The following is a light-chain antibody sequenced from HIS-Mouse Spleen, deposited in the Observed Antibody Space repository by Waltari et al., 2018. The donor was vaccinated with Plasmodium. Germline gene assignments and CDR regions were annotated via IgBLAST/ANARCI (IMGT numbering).Light chain of an antibody. Sequence: QSSLTQPRSVSGSPGQSVTLSCTGTSSAVGGYNFVSWYQQHPGKAPKLMIYDVSQRPSGVPDRFSGSKSGNTASLTISGLQAEDEADYYCCSYAGSYTLVFGGGTKLTVL. CDR3: CSYAGSYTLV. CDR2: DVS. V-gene: IGLV2-11*01. CDR1: SSAVGGYNF. J-gene: IGLJ2*01.